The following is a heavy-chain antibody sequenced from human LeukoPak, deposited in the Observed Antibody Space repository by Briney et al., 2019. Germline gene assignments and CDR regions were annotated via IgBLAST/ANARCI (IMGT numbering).Heavy chain of an antibody. V-gene: IGHV4-59*12. CDR2: IYYSGST. D-gene: IGHD4-17*01. J-gene: IGHJ3*02. CDR3: AREGARSTVTLNAFDI. Sequence: SETLSLTCTVSGGSISSYYWSWIRQPPGKGLEWIGYIYYSGSTNYNPSLKSRAAISVDTSKNQFSLKFNSVTAADTAVYYCAREGARSTVTLNAFDIWGHGTMVTVSS. CDR1: GGSISSYY.